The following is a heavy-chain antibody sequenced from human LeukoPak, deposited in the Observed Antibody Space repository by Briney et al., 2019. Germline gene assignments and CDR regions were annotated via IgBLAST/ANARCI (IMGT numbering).Heavy chain of an antibody. CDR3: ARGGSAWSWYLGL. CDR2: IYYSGST. V-gene: IGHV4-59*01. D-gene: IGHD6-19*01. J-gene: IGHJ2*01. CDR1: GYSIRNGYN. Sequence: TSETLSLTCTVSGYSIRNGYNWGWIRQPPGKGLEWIGYIYYSGSTNYNPSLKSRVTISVDTSKNQFSMKLSSVTAADTAVYYCARGGSAWSWYLGLWGRGTLITVSS.